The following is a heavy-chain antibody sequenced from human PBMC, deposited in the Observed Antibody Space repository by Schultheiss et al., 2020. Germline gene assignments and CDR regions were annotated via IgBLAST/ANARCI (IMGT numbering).Heavy chain of an antibody. CDR3: AKGGRIVVVPAAYYYYYYGMDV. D-gene: IGHD2-2*01. CDR2: ISAYNGKT. Sequence: ASVKVSCKASGYTFTSYGISWVRQAPGQGLEWMGWISAYNGKTNYVQRLQGRVTMTTDTSASTAYMELRSLRSDDTAVYYCAKGGRIVVVPAAYYYYYYGMDVWGQGTTVTVSS. V-gene: IGHV1-18*01. J-gene: IGHJ6*02. CDR1: GYTFTSYG.